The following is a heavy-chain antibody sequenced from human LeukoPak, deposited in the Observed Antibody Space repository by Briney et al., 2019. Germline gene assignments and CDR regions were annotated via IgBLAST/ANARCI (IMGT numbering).Heavy chain of an antibody. CDR1: GYTFINHG. CDR2: TSTYNT. Sequence: VASVKVSCKASGYTFINHGITGCGQALGQGLEWMGWTSTYNTNYIQKLQGRVTMTTDTSTSTAYMELRGLRSDDTAVYYCAKGSSGWSLDYWGQGTLVTVSS. D-gene: IGHD6-19*01. V-gene: IGHV1-18*01. CDR3: AKGSSGWSLDY. J-gene: IGHJ4*02.